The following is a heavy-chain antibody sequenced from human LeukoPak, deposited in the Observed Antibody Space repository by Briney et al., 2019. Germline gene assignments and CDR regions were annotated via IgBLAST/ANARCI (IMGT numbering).Heavy chain of an antibody. CDR1: GFTFSSYG. CDR2: IRYDGSNK. V-gene: IGHV3-30*02. Sequence: GGSLRLSCAASGFTFSSYGMHWVRQAPGKGLEWVAFIRYDGSNKYYADSVKGRFTISRDNSKNSLYLQMNSLRAEDMALYYCAKGFAGTPQWYAFDIWGQGTMVTVSS. CDR3: AKGFAGTPQWYAFDI. D-gene: IGHD1-1*01. J-gene: IGHJ3*02.